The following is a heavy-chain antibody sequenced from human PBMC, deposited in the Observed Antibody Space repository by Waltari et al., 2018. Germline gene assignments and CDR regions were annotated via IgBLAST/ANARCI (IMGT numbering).Heavy chain of an antibody. CDR2: IYYSGRT. V-gene: IGHV4-31*03. CDR3: ARDRGATGTFDY. J-gene: IGHJ4*02. CDR1: GGSISSGGYY. Sequence: QVQLQESGPGLVKPSQTLSLTCTVSGGSISSGGYYWSWIRQHPGKGLEWIGYIYYSGRTYYNPYLKSGVTISVDTSKNQFSLKLSSVTAADTAVYYCARDRGATGTFDYWGQGTLVTVSS. D-gene: IGHD1-1*01.